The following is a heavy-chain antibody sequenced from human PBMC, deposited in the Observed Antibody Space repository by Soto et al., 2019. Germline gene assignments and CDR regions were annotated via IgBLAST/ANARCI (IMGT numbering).Heavy chain of an antibody. CDR3: ARVYCSSTSCYPWGNWFEP. CDR1: SGSISSYY. J-gene: IGHJ5*02. D-gene: IGHD2-2*01. Sequence: TSETLSLTCTVSSGSISSYYWSWIRQPPGKGLEWIGYIYYSGSTKYNPSLKSRVTISVDTSKNQFSLKLSSVTAADTAVYYCARVYCSSTSCYPWGNWFEPWGQGTLVTVSS. CDR2: IYYSGST. V-gene: IGHV4-59*01.